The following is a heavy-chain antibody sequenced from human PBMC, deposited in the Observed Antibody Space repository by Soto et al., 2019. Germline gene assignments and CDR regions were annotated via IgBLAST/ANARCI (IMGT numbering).Heavy chain of an antibody. V-gene: IGHV4-34*01. J-gene: IGHJ4*02. Sequence: SETLSLTCAVYGGSFSGYYWSWIRQPPGKGLEWIGEINHSGSTNYNPSLKSRVTISVDTSKNQFSLKLSSVTAADTAVYYCARVSVGGYYSGSYSPGSINFDYWGQGTLVTVSS. CDR2: INHSGST. CDR1: GGSFSGYY. CDR3: ARVSVGGYYSGSYSPGSINFDY. D-gene: IGHD1-26*01.